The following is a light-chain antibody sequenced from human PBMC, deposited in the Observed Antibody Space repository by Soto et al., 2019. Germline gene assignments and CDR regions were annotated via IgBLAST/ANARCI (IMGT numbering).Light chain of an antibody. CDR1: QSVSSSY. V-gene: IGKV3-20*01. J-gene: IGKJ3*01. CDR2: GAS. CDR3: QQYGSSPGVT. Sequence: ELVLTQSPGTLSLSPGERATLSCRASQSVSSSYLAWYQQKPGQAPRLLIYGASSRATGIPDRFSGSGSGTDFTLTISRLEAEDFAVYYCQQYGSSPGVTFGPGTKVDIK.